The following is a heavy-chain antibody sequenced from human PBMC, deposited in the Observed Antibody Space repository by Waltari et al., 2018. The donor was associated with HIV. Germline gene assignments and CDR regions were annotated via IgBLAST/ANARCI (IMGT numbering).Heavy chain of an antibody. V-gene: IGHV1-69*01. CDR1: GGTFSSYA. D-gene: IGHD3-22*01. CDR2: IIPIFGTA. Sequence: QVQLVQSGAEVKKPGSSVKVSCQASGGTFSSYAISWVRQAPGQGLEWMGGIIPIFGTANYAQKFQGRVTITADESTSTAYMELSSLRSEDTAVYYCAARITMIVVVITTYFQHWGQGTLVTVSS. J-gene: IGHJ1*01. CDR3: AARITMIVVVITTYFQH.